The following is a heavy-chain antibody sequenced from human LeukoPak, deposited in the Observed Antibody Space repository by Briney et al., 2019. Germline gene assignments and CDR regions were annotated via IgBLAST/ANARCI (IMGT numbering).Heavy chain of an antibody. CDR3: AKDSGSSSGYESWFDP. V-gene: IGHV3-48*03. CDR2: ISGSDSTI. Sequence: PGGSLRLSCAASRFTINNYEMNWVRQAPGKGLEWVSYISGSDSTIYYADSVKGRFTISRDNAKNSLYLQMNSLRVEDTALYYCAKDSGSSSGYESWFDPWGQGTLVTVSS. D-gene: IGHD5-12*01. CDR1: RFTINNYE. J-gene: IGHJ5*02.